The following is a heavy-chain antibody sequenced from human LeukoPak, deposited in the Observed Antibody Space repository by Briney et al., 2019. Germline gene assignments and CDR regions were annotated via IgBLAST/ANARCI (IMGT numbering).Heavy chain of an antibody. CDR2: IYTSGST. D-gene: IGHD2-2*01. Sequence: PSETLSLTCTVSGGSISSYYWSWIRQPAGKGLEWIGRIYTSGSTNYNPSLESRVTMSVDTSKNQFSLKLSSVTAADTAVYYCARDSYCSSTSCYRWFDPWGQGTLVTVSS. CDR1: GGSISSYY. J-gene: IGHJ5*02. V-gene: IGHV4-4*07. CDR3: ARDSYCSSTSCYRWFDP.